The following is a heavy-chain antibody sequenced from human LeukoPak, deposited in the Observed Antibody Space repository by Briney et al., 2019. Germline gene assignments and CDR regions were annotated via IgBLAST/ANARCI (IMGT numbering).Heavy chain of an antibody. J-gene: IGHJ4*02. Sequence: GGSLRLSCAASGFTFSSYAMSWVRQAPGKGLEWVSAISGSGGSTYYADSVKGRFTISRDNSKNTLYLRMNSLRAEDTAVYYCAKDRGVSYSGSSPFDYWGQGTLVTVSS. V-gene: IGHV3-23*01. CDR1: GFTFSSYA. CDR3: AKDRGVSYSGSSPFDY. CDR2: ISGSGGST. D-gene: IGHD1-26*01.